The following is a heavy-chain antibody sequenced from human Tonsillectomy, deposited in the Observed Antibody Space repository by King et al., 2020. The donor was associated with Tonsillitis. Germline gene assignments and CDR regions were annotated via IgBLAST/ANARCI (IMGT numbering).Heavy chain of an antibody. CDR3: TRGSRD. J-gene: IGHJ4*02. D-gene: IGHD1-26*01. V-gene: IGHV3-49*03. CDR1: GFIFGDYA. CDR2: IRSRPSGGTT. Sequence: VQLVQSGGGLVQPGRSLRLSCTASGFIFGDYAINWFRQAPGKGLEWVDFIRSRPSGGTTENAASVKGRFTISRDDSKGIAYLQMNSLKTDDTAVYYCTRGSRDWGQGTLVTVSS.